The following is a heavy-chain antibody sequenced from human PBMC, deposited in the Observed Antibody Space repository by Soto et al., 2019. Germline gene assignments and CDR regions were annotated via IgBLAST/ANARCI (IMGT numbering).Heavy chain of an antibody. Sequence: QVQLVAAGGGLVKPGGSLRLSCAAAGFTFSDYYMSWIRQAPGKGLEWVSYISSSGRTIYYADSVKGRFTISRDNAKNSLYLQMNSLRDEDTAVYYCASQGADSSGWLNYWGQGTLVTVSS. CDR1: GFTFSDYY. D-gene: IGHD6-19*01. V-gene: IGHV3-11*01. CDR2: ISSSGRTI. J-gene: IGHJ4*02. CDR3: ASQGADSSGWLNY.